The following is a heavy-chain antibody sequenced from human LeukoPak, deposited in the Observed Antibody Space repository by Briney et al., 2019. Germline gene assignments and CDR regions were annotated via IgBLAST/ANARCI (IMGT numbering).Heavy chain of an antibody. CDR2: ISWNSGSI. CDR1: GFTFDDYA. J-gene: IGHJ3*02. Sequence: GRSLRLSCAASGFTFDDYAMHWVRQAPGKGLEWVSGISWNSGSIGYADSVKGRFTISRDNAKNSLYLQMNSLRAEDTALYYCAKEHRGALDIWGQGTMVTVSS. CDR3: AKEHRGALDI. V-gene: IGHV3-9*01. D-gene: IGHD3-10*01.